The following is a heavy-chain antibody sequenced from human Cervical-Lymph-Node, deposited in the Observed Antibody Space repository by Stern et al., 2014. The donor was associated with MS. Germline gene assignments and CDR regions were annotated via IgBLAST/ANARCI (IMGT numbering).Heavy chain of an antibody. CDR2: IYHSGAS. D-gene: IGHD2/OR15-2a*01. V-gene: IGHV4-4*02. CDR1: GGSVSSTNW. CDR3: ARERQQYCNSEGCSYWYFDL. J-gene: IGHJ2*01. Sequence: QVQLQESGPGLVKPSGTLSLTCAVSGGSVSSTNWWSWVRQSPGKGLEWIGNIYHSGASNYRPSLRSRVSISLDNSKNHLSLHRTSVTAADTAVYYCARERQQYCNSEGCSYWYFDLWGRGTLVTVSS.